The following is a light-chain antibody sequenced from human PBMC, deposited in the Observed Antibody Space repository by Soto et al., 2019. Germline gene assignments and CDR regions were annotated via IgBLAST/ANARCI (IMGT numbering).Light chain of an antibody. Sequence: DIVMTQSPDSLAVSLGEKATINCKSIQTVLYSSSNKNSLAWYQQKPGQPPKLLIYWASTRESGVPDRFSGGGSGTYFSLTFSSLQVEGVEVYYGEQYYNTPRTFGQGTKVEI. CDR1: QTVLYSSSNKNS. CDR2: WAS. J-gene: IGKJ1*01. V-gene: IGKV4-1*01. CDR3: EQYYNTPRT.